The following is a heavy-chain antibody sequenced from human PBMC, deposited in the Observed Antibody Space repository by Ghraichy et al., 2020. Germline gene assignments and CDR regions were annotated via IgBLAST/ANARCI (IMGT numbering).Heavy chain of an antibody. CDR2: IYYSGST. CDR1: GGSLSSYY. Sequence: LSCTVSGGSLSSYYWSWIRQPPGKGLEWIGYIYYSGSTNYNPSLKSRVTISVDTSKNQFSLKLSSVTAADTAVYYCAIASRRSGSYHYYGMDVWGQGTTVTVSS. CDR3: AIASRRSGSYHYYGMDV. V-gene: IGHV4-59*01. J-gene: IGHJ6*02. D-gene: IGHD3-10*01.